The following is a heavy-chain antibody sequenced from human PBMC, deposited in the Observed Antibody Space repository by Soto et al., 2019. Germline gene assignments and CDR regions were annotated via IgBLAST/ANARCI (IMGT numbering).Heavy chain of an antibody. CDR2: ISGSGGST. V-gene: IGHV3-23*01. CDR3: AKARAQYYDFWSGYPVDY. J-gene: IGHJ4*02. CDR1: GFTFSSYA. Sequence: GGALRLSCVVSGFTFSSYAMSWVRQAPGKGLEWVSAISGSGGSTYYADSVKGRFTISRDNSKNTLYMQMNSLRAEDTAVYYCAKARAQYYDFWSGYPVDYWGQGTLVTVSS. D-gene: IGHD3-3*01.